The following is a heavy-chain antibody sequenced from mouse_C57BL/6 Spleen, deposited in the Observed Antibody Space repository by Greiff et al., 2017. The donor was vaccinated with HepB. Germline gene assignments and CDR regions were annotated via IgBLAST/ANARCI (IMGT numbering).Heavy chain of an antibody. Sequence: VQLKESGPELVKPGDSVKISCKASGYSFTGYFMNWVMQSHGKSLEWIGRINPYNGDTFYNQKFKGKATLTVDKSSSTAHMELRSLTSEDSAVYYCARIYYGSSYWYFDVWGTGTTVTVSS. CDR1: GYSFTGYF. CDR3: ARIYYGSSYWYFDV. D-gene: IGHD1-1*01. CDR2: INPYNGDT. V-gene: IGHV1-20*01. J-gene: IGHJ1*03.